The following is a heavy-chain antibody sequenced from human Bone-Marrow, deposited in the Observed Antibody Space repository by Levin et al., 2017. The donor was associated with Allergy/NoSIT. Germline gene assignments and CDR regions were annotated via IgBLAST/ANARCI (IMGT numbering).Heavy chain of an antibody. V-gene: IGHV5-51*01. CDR3: AFPPLGGDYNWYFDL. CDR2: IYPGDSDT. D-gene: IGHD4-17*01. CDR1: GFTFTRYW. J-gene: IGHJ2*01. Sequence: GESLKISCKGSGFTFTRYWIGWVRQMPGKGLEWMGIIYPGDSDTRYSPSFQGQVTISADKSTSTAYLEWSSLKASDTGIYYCAFPPLGGDYNWYFDLWGRGTLVTVSS.